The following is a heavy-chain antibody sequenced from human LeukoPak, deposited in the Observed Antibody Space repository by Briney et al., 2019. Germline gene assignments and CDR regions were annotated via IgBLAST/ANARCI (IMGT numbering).Heavy chain of an antibody. CDR1: GYTFTNYG. D-gene: IGHD1-26*01. J-gene: IGHJ4*02. CDR2: ISAYNGNT. Sequence: ASVNVSCKASGYTFTNYGIGWVRQAPGQGLEWMGWISAYNGNTNYAQKFQGRVTMTTDTSTSTAYMDLRSLRSDDTAVYYCARDLDQYSGRFGGFGHVFWGQGTLVTVSS. CDR3: ARDLDQYSGRFGGFGHVF. V-gene: IGHV1-18*01.